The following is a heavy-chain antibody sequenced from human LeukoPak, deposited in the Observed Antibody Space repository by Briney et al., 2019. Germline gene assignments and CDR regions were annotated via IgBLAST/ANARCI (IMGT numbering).Heavy chain of an antibody. CDR1: GFTFRNYG. V-gene: IGHV3-23*01. CDR2: ISGGGGST. Sequence: PGGSLRLSCIASGFTFRNYGMSWVRQAPGKGLEWVSVISGGGGSTYYADSVKGRFTISRDNSKNTLYLQMNSLRVEDTAVYYCAKDRSSGGSCYNYWGQGTLVTVSS. J-gene: IGHJ4*02. D-gene: IGHD2-15*01. CDR3: AKDRSSGGSCYNY.